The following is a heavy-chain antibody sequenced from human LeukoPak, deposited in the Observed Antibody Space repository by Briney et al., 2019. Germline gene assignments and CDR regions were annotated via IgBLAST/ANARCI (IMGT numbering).Heavy chain of an antibody. CDR1: GGSISSYY. D-gene: IGHD1-26*01. J-gene: IGHJ5*02. CDR2: IYYSGST. V-gene: IGHV4-59*01. CDR3: ARDAGIVGKGFDP. Sequence: PSETLSLTCAVSGGSISSYYWSWIRQPPGKGLEWIGYIYYSGSTNYNPSLKSRVTISVDTSKNQFSLKLSSVTAADTAVYYCARDAGIVGKGFDPWGQGTLVTVSS.